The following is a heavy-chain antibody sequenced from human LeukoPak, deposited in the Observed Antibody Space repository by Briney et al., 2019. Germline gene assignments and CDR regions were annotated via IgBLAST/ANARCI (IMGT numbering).Heavy chain of an antibody. CDR3: ATVAVIRGVTYFDY. J-gene: IGHJ4*02. D-gene: IGHD3-10*01. V-gene: IGHV4-61*01. Sequence: SETLSLTCTVSGGSVSGGYYYWTWIRQPPGKGLEWLGYISYLGTTNYNPSLKGRLVMSLDTSKNQFSLKLNSVTAADTAVYYCATVAVIRGVTYFDYWGQGTLVTVSS. CDR1: GGSVSGGYYY. CDR2: ISYLGTT.